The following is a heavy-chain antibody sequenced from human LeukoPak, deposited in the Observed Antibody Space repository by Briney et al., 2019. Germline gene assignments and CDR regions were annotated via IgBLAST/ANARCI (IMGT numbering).Heavy chain of an antibody. CDR3: LPHAFDF. Sequence: GGSLRLSCAASGFTFSSYPLHWVRQAPGKGLEWVTLISYDGSKIYYADSVKGRFTISRDNSKNTLYLQMNSLRAEDTAVYWGLPHAFDFWGQGTMVTVSS. CDR1: GFTFSSYP. V-gene: IGHV3-30-3*01. D-gene: IGHD3-16*01. CDR2: ISYDGSKI. J-gene: IGHJ3*01.